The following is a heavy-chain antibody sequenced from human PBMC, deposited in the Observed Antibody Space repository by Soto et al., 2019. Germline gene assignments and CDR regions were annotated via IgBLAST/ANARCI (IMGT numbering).Heavy chain of an antibody. CDR2: MNPNSGNT. CDR3: AARGATGSSYYSGLDV. J-gene: IGHJ6*02. D-gene: IGHD6-6*01. Sequence: ASVKVSCKASGYTFTSYDINWVRQATGQGLEWMGWMNPNSGNTNYAQKFRERVTITRDMSTGAAYMQLSSLRSDDTAVYYCAARGATGSSYYSGLDVWGQGTTVTVSS. V-gene: IGHV1-8*03. CDR1: GYTFTSYD.